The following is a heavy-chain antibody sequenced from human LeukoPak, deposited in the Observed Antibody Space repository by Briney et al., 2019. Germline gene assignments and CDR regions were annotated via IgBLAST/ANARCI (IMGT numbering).Heavy chain of an antibody. J-gene: IGHJ5*02. D-gene: IGHD3-16*01. CDR3: ARGGDGFDP. Sequence: PGGSLRLSCAASGFTFSSYDMHWVRQPAGKGLEWVSAIAAAGDTYYPDTVTGRFTTSRENAKNSLYLQMNSLRVGDTAVYYCARGGDGFDPWGQGTLVTVSS. CDR2: IAAAGDT. V-gene: IGHV3-13*01. CDR1: GFTFSSYD.